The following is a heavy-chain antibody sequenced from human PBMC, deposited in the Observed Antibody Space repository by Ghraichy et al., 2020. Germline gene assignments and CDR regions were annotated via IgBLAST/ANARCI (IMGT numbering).Heavy chain of an antibody. CDR2: ISWNSGSI. J-gene: IGHJ4*02. Sequence: GGSLRLSCAASGFTFEDYAMHWVRQAPGKGLEWVSGISWNSGSIGYADSVKGRFTISRDNAKNSLYMQMNSLRVEDTGFYYCVKDGGSDQYWGQGTLVTVSS. CDR3: VKDGGSDQY. CDR1: GFTFEDYA. V-gene: IGHV3-9*01. D-gene: IGHD2-2*01.